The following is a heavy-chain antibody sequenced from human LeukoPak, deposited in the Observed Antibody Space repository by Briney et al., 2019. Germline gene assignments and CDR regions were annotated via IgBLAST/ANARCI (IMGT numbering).Heavy chain of an antibody. CDR2: INHRGST. D-gene: IGHD6-13*01. CDR1: GGSFSGYY. Sequence: SETLSLTCAVYGGSFSGYYWSWIRQPPGKGLEWIGEINHRGSTNCNPSLKSRVTISVDTSKNQFFLRLSSVTAADTAVYYCGAVAAAVYYYGMDVWGQGTTVTVSS. V-gene: IGHV4-34*01. CDR3: GAVAAAVYYYGMDV. J-gene: IGHJ6*02.